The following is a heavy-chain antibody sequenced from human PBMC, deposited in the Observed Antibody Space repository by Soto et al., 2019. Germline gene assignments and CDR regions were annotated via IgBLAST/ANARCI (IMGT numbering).Heavy chain of an antibody. CDR3: TTEWPKLGYGMDV. J-gene: IGHJ6*02. CDR1: GFTFSNAW. Sequence: GGSLRLSCAASGFTFSNAWMSWVRQAPGKGLEWVGRIKSKTDGGTTDYAAPVKGRFTISRDDSKNTLYLQMNSLKTEDTAVYYCTTEWPKLGYGMDVWGQGTTVTVSS. D-gene: IGHD6-13*01. CDR2: IKSKTDGGTT. V-gene: IGHV3-15*01.